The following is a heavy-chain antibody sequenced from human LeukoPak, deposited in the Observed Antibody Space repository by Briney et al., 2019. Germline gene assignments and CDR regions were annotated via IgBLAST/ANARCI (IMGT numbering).Heavy chain of an antibody. CDR3: VRWQYCGGNCFFSAFDI. Sequence: SETLSLTCTVSGGSISSSYWSWIRQSPGKGLEWIGYIHHSGNTNSSPPLKSRVTISVDMPNNQFSLKLNSVTAADTAVYYCVRWQYCGGNCFFSAFDIWGQGTMVTVSS. V-gene: IGHV4-59*01. CDR2: IHHSGNT. J-gene: IGHJ3*02. D-gene: IGHD2-21*01. CDR1: GGSISSSY.